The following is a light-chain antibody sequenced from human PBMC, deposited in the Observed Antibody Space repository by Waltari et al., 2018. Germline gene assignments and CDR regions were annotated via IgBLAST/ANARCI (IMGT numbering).Light chain of an antibody. CDR2: GAS. Sequence: DIKMTQSPSSVSASVGDRVTTSCRASQGIGTWLAWYQQKPGKAPNLLIHGASSLQSGVPSRFSGSGSVTEFTLTINGLQPEDFATYYCQQTDSFPLTFGGGTKVEMK. CDR3: QQTDSFPLT. V-gene: IGKV1-12*01. J-gene: IGKJ4*01. CDR1: QGIGTW.